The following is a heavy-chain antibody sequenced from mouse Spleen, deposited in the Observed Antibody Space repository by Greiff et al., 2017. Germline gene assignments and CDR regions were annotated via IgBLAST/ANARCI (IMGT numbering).Heavy chain of an antibody. CDR2: ISYDGSN. D-gene: IGHD1-1*01. CDR3: ASPIPSYYYGSSYGYFDV. J-gene: IGHJ1*01. Sequence: EVQRVESGPGLVKPSQSLSLTCSVTGYSITSGYYWNWIRQFPGNKLEWMGYISYDGSNNYNPSLKNRISITRDTSKNQFFLKLKAVTTEDTATYYCASPIPSYYYGSSYGYFDVWGAGTTVTVSS. V-gene: IGHV3-6*02. CDR1: GYSITSGYY.